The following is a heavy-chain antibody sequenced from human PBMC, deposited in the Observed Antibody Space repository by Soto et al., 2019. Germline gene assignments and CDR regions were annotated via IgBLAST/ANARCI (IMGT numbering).Heavy chain of an antibody. J-gene: IGHJ6*02. D-gene: IGHD3-22*01. Sequence: GGSLRLSCAASGFILSSYGMHWVRQAPGKGLEWVAVISYDGSNKYYADSVKGRFTISRDNSKNTLYLQMNSLRAEDTAVYYCAKPVGRGYYYDSSGSLLGYGMDVWGQGTTVTVSS. CDR3: AKPVGRGYYYDSSGSLLGYGMDV. CDR1: GFILSSYG. CDR2: ISYDGSNK. V-gene: IGHV3-30*18.